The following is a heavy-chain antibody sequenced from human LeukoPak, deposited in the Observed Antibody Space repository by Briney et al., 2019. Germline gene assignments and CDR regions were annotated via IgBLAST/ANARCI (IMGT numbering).Heavy chain of an antibody. CDR2: IYYSGSP. Sequence: SETLSLTCTVSGGSVSSNSYYWGWIRQPPGKGLEWIGSIYYSGSPYYNPSLKSRVTISVDTSKNQFSLKVISVTAADTAVYYCARWRTARTGFDYWGQGTLVTVSS. D-gene: IGHD3/OR15-3a*01. J-gene: IGHJ4*02. CDR1: GGSVSSNSYY. V-gene: IGHV4-39*01. CDR3: ARWRTARTGFDY.